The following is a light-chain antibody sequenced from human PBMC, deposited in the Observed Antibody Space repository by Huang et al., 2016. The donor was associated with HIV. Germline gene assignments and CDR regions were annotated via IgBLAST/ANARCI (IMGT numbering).Light chain of an antibody. CDR3: QQYDNLPLP. Sequence: DIQMTQSPSSLSASVGDRVTITCQSSQDISNYLNWYQQKPWKAPKLMIYDAFNLETGVLTMFSGSGSGIDFKFTISSLQPEDIATCYCQQYDNLPLPFGGGTKVEIK. CDR1: QDISNY. J-gene: IGKJ4*01. CDR2: DAF. V-gene: IGKV1-33*01.